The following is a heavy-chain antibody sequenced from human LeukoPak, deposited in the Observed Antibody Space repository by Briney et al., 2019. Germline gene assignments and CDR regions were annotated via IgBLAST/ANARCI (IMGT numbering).Heavy chain of an antibody. J-gene: IGHJ4*02. V-gene: IGHV3-21*01. Sequence: SVKGRFTISRDNAKNSLYLQMNSLRAEDTAVYYCQTFGGAHLDYWGQGTLVTVSS. CDR3: QTFGGAHLDY. D-gene: IGHD3-16*01.